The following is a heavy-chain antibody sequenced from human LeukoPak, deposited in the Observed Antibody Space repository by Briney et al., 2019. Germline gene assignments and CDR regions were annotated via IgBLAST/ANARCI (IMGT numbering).Heavy chain of an antibody. CDR3: ARDSSGYQ. V-gene: IGHV3-7*01. CDR2: IKEDGSEK. CDR1: GFTLSTYW. Sequence: GGSLRLSCAASGFTLSTYWMSWVRQAPGKGLEWVANIKEDGSEKYYGDSVKGRFTISRDNAKNSLYLEMNSLRVEDTAVYYCARDSSGYQWGQGTLVTVSS. D-gene: IGHD3-22*01. J-gene: IGHJ4*02.